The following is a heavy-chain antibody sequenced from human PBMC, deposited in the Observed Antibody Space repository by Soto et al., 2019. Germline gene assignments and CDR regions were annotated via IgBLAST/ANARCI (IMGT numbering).Heavy chain of an antibody. V-gene: IGHV1-69*01. CDR1: GDTFNSYG. CDR3: ARDLADVHLWDAFDV. D-gene: IGHD6-13*01. J-gene: IGHJ3*01. CDR2: IVPMFGTI. Sequence: QVQLVQSGPELKKPGSSVKVSCKAPGDTFNSYGISWVRQAPGQGLEWMGGIVPMFGTINLALKFEDRVTITADELTTTVYMEIRGLTSEDTAVYYCARDLADVHLWDAFDVWGHGTRVTVSS.